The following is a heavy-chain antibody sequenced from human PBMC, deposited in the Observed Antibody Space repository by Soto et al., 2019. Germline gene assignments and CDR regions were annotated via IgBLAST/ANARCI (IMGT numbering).Heavy chain of an antibody. CDR1: GFTFSSYG. CDR3: ARDESPRAPLDY. V-gene: IGHV3-33*01. J-gene: IGHJ4*02. Sequence: QVQLVESGGGVVQPGRSLRLSCAASGFTFSSYGMHWVRQAPGKGLEWVAVIWYDGSNKYYADSVKGRFTISRDNSKNTLYLQMNSLRAEDTAVYYCARDESPRAPLDYWGQGTLVTVSS. D-gene: IGHD1-26*01. CDR2: IWYDGSNK.